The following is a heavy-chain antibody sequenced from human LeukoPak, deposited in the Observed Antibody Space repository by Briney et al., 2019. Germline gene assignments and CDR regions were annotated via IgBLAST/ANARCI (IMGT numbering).Heavy chain of an antibody. CDR3: ARDLYYYGSGSYPVDY. CDR2: ISAYNGNT. Sequence: ASVKVSCKASGYTFTSYGISWVRQAPGQGVEWMGWISAYNGNTNYAQKLQGRVTMTTDTSTSTAYMELRSLRSDDTAVYYCARDLYYYGSGSYPVDYWGQGTLVTVSS. V-gene: IGHV1-18*01. D-gene: IGHD3-10*01. J-gene: IGHJ4*02. CDR1: GYTFTSYG.